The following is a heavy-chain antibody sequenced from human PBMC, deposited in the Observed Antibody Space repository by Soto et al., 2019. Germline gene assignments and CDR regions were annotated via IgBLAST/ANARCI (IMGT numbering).Heavy chain of an antibody. CDR3: TTLGGVVATINHYYYYGMDV. CDR2: IKSKTDGGTT. J-gene: IGHJ6*02. D-gene: IGHD5-12*01. CDR1: GFTFSNAW. Sequence: PGGSLRLSCAASGFTFSNAWMNWVRQAPGTGLEWVGRIKSKTDGGTTDYAAPVKGRFTISRDDSKNTLYLQMNSLKTEDTAVYYCTTLGGVVATINHYYYYGMDVWGQGTTVTVSS. V-gene: IGHV3-15*07.